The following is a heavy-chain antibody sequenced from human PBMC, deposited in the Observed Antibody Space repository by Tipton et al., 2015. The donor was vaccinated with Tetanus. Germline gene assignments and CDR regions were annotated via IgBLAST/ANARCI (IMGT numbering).Heavy chain of an antibody. V-gene: IGHV5-51*01. CDR1: GYSFTSYW. J-gene: IGHJ3*02. D-gene: IGHD3-22*01. CDR2: IYPGDSDT. CDR3: ARGGSSGYQRLDAFDI. Sequence: QLVQSGAEVKKPGESLKISCKGSGYSFTSYWISWVRQMPGEGLEWMGIIYPGDSDTRYSPSFQGQVTISADKSISTAYLQWSSRKASDTAMYYCARGGSSGYQRLDAFDIWGQGTMVTVSS.